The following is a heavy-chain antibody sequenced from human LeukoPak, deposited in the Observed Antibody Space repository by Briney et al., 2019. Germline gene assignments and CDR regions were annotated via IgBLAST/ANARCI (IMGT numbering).Heavy chain of an antibody. Sequence: PGGSLRLSCAASGFTFSSYGMHWVRQAPGKGLEWVAVISYDGSNKYYADSVKGRFTISRDNSKNTLYLQMNSLRAEDTAVYYCAKDYRSSYYYGMDVWGQGTMVTVSS. CDR3: AKDYRSSYYYGMDV. CDR1: GFTFSSYG. V-gene: IGHV3-30*18. D-gene: IGHD6-13*01. J-gene: IGHJ6*02. CDR2: ISYDGSNK.